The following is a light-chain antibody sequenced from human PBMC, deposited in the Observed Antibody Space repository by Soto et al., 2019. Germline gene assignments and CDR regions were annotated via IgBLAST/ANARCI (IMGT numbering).Light chain of an antibody. Sequence: EIVLTQSPATLSSSPGERATLSCRASQTVVVRLAWYQHKPGQAPRLIIYEASNRAAGIPARFSGSGSGTDFTLTISSLEPEDFAVYYCQQRSTFGQGTRLEI. CDR2: EAS. CDR1: QTVVVR. J-gene: IGKJ5*01. V-gene: IGKV3-11*01. CDR3: QQRST.